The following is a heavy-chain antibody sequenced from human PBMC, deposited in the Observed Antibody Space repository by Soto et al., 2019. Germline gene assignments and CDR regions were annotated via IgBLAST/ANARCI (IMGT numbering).Heavy chain of an antibody. Sequence: GGSLRLSCVGSGFSFTTYAMSWVRQAPGKGLEWLSGISASGGGAHYAVPVEDRFTISRDDSESTLSLQMNNLKVVVTAVYYCVIDVPNDVYPYDYWGHGTLVTVSS. CDR3: VIDVPNDVYPYDY. CDR1: GFSFTTYA. D-gene: IGHD2-8*01. J-gene: IGHJ4*01. V-gene: IGHV3-23*01. CDR2: ISASGGGA.